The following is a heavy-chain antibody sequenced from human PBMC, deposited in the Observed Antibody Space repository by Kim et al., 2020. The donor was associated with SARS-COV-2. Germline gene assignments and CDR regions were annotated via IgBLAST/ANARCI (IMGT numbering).Heavy chain of an antibody. J-gene: IGHJ5*02. CDR3: ARTPPNYYDSSGYPPPGKSRGFYP. CDR1: GFTFSDYY. V-gene: IGHV3-11*01. Sequence: GGSLRLSCAASGFTFSDYYMSWIRQAPGKGLEWVSYISSSGSTIYYADSLKGRFTISRENAKNSLYLQMNSLRAEDPAVYYCARTPPNYYDSSGYPPPGKSRGFYPWGQRSLVTVSS. D-gene: IGHD3-22*01. CDR2: ISSSGSTI.